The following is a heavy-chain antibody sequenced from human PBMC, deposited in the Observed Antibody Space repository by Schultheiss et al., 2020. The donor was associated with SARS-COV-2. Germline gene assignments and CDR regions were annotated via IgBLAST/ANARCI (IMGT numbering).Heavy chain of an antibody. V-gene: IGHV3-23*01. CDR1: GFTFSSYA. J-gene: IGHJ4*02. Sequence: GGSLRLSCAASGFTFSSYAMSWVRQAPGKGLEWVSAISGSGGSTYYADSVKGRFTISRDNSKNTLYLQMNSLKTEDTAVYYYTRANYDFWSGYPGQDYWGQGTLVTVSS. CDR3: TRANYDFWSGYPGQDY. D-gene: IGHD3-3*01. CDR2: ISGSGGST.